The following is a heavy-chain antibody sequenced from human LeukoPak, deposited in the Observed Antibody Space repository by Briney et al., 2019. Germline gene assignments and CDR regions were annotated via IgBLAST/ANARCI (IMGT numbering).Heavy chain of an antibody. CDR3: ASGGAYPTYYYGMDV. Sequence: GGSLRLSCAASGFTVSNKYMSWVSQAPGKGLEWVSVVFSDGTTYYADSVKGRFTISRDYSKNMMFLQMNSLRAEDTAMYYCASGGAYPTYYYGMDVWGQGTTVTVS. CDR2: VFSDGTT. V-gene: IGHV3-53*01. J-gene: IGHJ6*02. CDR1: GFTVSNKY.